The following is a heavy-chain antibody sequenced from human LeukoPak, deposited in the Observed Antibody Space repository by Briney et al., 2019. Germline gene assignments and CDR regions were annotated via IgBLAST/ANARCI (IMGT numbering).Heavy chain of an antibody. D-gene: IGHD2-21*02. CDR3: ARGLQYYYYYYYMDV. CDR1: GYTFTGYY. V-gene: IGHV1-2*02. Sequence: ASVKVSCKASGYTFTGYYMHWVRQAPGQGLEWMGCINPNSGATKYAQKFQGRVTMTRDTSISIAYMDLSRLRSDDTAVYYCARGLQYYYYYYYMDVWGKGTTVTISS. J-gene: IGHJ6*03. CDR2: INPNSGAT.